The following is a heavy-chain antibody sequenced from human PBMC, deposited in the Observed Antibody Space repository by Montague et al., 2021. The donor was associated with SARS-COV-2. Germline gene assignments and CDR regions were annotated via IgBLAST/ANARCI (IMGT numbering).Heavy chain of an antibody. V-gene: IGHV3-23*01. Sequence: SLRLSCAASGFTFSSYAMSWVRQAPGKGLEWVSTISGSGGSTYYADSVKGRFTISRDNSKNTLYLQMNSLRAEDTAVYYCARHFQSGSYGAYYYYGMDVWGQGTTVTVSS. CDR3: ARHFQSGSYGAYYYYGMDV. D-gene: IGHD1-26*01. CDR1: GFTFSSYA. J-gene: IGHJ6*02. CDR2: ISGSGGST.